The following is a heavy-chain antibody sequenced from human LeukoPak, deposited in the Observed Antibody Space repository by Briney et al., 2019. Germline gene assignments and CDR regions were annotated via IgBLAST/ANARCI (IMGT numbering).Heavy chain of an antibody. V-gene: IGHV3-30*02. D-gene: IGHD1-26*01. J-gene: IGHJ4*02. Sequence: QPGGSLRLSCAASGFTFSSYGMHWVRQAPGKGLEWVAFIRYDGSNKYYADSVKGRFTISRDNSKNTLYLQMNSLRAEDTAVYYCANTVWWELLGYFDYWGQGTLVTVSS. CDR2: IRYDGSNK. CDR3: ANTVWWELLGYFDY. CDR1: GFTFSSYG.